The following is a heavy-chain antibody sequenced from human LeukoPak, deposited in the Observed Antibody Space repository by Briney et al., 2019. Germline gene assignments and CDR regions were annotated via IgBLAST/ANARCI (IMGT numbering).Heavy chain of an antibody. V-gene: IGHV4-30-2*01. CDR3: ARGGDPYYYDSSGQFDY. Sequence: PSETLSLTCTVSGGSISSGGYYWRWIRQPPGKGLEWIGYIYHSGSTYYNPSLKSRVTISVDRSKNQFSLKLSSVTAADTAVYYCARGGDPYYYDSSGQFDYWGQGTLVTVSS. D-gene: IGHD3-22*01. CDR1: GGSISSGGYY. CDR2: IYHSGST. J-gene: IGHJ4*02.